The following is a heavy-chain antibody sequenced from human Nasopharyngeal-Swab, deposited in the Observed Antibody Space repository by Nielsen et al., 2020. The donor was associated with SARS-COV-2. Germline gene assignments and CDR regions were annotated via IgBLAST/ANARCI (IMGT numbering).Heavy chain of an antibody. Sequence: GSLRLSCAASGFTFSSYSMNWIRQPPGKGLEWIGEINHSGSTNYNPSLKSRVTISVDTSKNQFSLKLSSVTAADTAVYYCAREGEGKAGEAVYQYYFDYWGQGTLVTVSS. CDR1: GFTFSSYS. V-gene: IGHV4-34*01. J-gene: IGHJ4*02. CDR3: AREGEGKAGEAVYQYYFDY. D-gene: IGHD3-16*01. CDR2: INHSGST.